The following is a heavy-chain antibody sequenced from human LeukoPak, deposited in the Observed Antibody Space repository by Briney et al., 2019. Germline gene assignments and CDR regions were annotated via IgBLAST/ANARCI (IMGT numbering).Heavy chain of an antibody. CDR3: ARDPLRSTWSTYYNALDV. J-gene: IGHJ6*02. Sequence: ASMKVSCKASGYSFTSYAINWVRQAPGQGLEWMGWISAYNGNTDYAQKLQGRVTMTTDTSTSTAYMELRCLTSDDTAVYYCARDPLRSTWSTYYNALDVWGQGTTVTVSS. CDR2: ISAYNGNT. V-gene: IGHV1-18*01. CDR1: GYSFTSYA. D-gene: IGHD6-13*01.